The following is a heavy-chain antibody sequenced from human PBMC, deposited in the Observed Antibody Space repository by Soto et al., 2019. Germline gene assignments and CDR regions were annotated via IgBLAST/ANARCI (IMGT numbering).Heavy chain of an antibody. J-gene: IGHJ4*02. V-gene: IGHV1-2*04. CDR3: AILGGERGYSSGGSCAFDY. CDR1: GYTFTGYY. Sequence: QVQLVQSGAEVKKPGASVKVSCKASGYTFTGYYMHWVRQAPGQGLEWMGWINPNSGGTNYAQKFQGWVTMTRYTSTSTAYMELSRLRSDDTAVYYCAILGGERGYSSGGSCAFDYWGQGTMVTVSS. D-gene: IGHD2-15*01. CDR2: INPNSGGT.